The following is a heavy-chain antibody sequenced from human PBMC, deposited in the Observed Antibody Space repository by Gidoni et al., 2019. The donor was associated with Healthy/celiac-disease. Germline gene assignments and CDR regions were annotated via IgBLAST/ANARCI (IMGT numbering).Heavy chain of an antibody. V-gene: IGHV3-21*01. CDR2: ISSSSSYI. J-gene: IGHJ3*02. CDR3: ARDLAYCGGDCYPDAFDI. D-gene: IGHD2-21*02. Sequence: TGLSLEWVSSISSSSSYIYYADSVKGRFTISRDNAKNSLYLQMNSLRAEDTAVYYCARDLAYCGGDCYPDAFDIWGQGTMVTVSS.